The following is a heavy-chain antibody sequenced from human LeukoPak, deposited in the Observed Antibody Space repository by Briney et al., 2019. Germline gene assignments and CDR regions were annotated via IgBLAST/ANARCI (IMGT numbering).Heavy chain of an antibody. D-gene: IGHD3-16*02. CDR3: ARLEYFGWGSYRSLCAFDI. CDR2: IYSGGST. J-gene: IGHJ3*02. Sequence: GGSLTLSCSASGFTVSSNYMIWVRPAPGKGLEGVSVIYSGGSTYYAEDVKGRFTISRDNSKNTVYLQMNSLRAEDTAVYYCARLEYFGWGSYRSLCAFDIWGQGTMVTVSS. V-gene: IGHV3-66*04. CDR1: GFTVSSNY.